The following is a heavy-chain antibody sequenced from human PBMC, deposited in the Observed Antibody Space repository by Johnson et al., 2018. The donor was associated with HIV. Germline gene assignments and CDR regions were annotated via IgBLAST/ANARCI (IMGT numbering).Heavy chain of an antibody. D-gene: IGHD4-17*01. Sequence: QVQLVESGGGLVKPGGSLRLSCAASGFTFSDYYMTWIRQAPGKGLEWLSFISSSGDILRYADSVKGRFTISRDNAKNSLILQMNSLRDEDTAVYYCARRTVTALFDIWGQGALVTVSS. CDR3: ARRTVTALFDI. CDR1: GFTFSDYY. J-gene: IGHJ3*02. V-gene: IGHV3-11*04. CDR2: ISSSGDIL.